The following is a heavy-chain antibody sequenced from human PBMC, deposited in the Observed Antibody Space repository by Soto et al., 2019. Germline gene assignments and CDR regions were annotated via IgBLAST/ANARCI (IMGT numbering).Heavy chain of an antibody. J-gene: IGHJ3*02. Sequence: SETLSLTCTVSGGSISSSSYYWGWIRQPPGKGLEWIGSIYYSGSTYYNPSLKSRVTISVDTSKNQFSLKLSSVTAADTAVYYCARRGLGYCSSTSCSNAFDIWGQGTMVTVSS. D-gene: IGHD2-2*03. CDR2: IYYSGST. CDR1: GGSISSSSYY. V-gene: IGHV4-39*01. CDR3: ARRGLGYCSSTSCSNAFDI.